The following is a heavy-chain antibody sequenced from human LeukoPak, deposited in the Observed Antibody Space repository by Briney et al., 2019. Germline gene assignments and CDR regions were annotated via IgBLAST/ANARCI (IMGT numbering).Heavy chain of an antibody. D-gene: IGHD1-14*01. CDR1: GFTFSSYA. CDR2: ISSSSSYI. CDR3: ARDQDLRTDY. J-gene: IGHJ4*02. Sequence: GGSLRLSCAASGFTFSSYAMSWVRRAPGKGLEWVSSISSSSSYIYYADSVKGRFTISRDNAKNSLYLQMNSLRAEDTAVYYCARDQDLRTDYGGQGTLVTV. V-gene: IGHV3-21*01.